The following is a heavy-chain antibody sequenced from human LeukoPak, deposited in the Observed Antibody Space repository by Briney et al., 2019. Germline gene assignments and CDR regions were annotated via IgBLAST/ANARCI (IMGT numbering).Heavy chain of an antibody. CDR2: IYYSGST. CDR3: ARGSSSWYERFDAFDI. Sequence: SETLSLTCTVSGGSISSGDYYWSWIRQPPGKGLEWIGYIYYSGSTYYNPSLKSRVTMSVDTSKNQFSLKLSSVTAADTAVYYCARGSSSWYERFDAFDIWGQGTMVTVSS. D-gene: IGHD6-13*01. J-gene: IGHJ3*02. V-gene: IGHV4-30-4*01. CDR1: GGSISSGDYY.